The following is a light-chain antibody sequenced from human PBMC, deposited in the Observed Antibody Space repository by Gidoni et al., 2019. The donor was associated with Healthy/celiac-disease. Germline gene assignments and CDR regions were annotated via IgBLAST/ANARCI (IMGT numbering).Light chain of an antibody. J-gene: IGKJ2*01. Sequence: DIVLTQSPATLSLSPGERATLSCRASQSVSSYLAWYQQKPGQAPRLPIYDASNRATAIPARFSGSGSGTDFTLTISSLEPEDFAVYYCQQRSNWPYTFGQGTKLEIK. CDR3: QQRSNWPYT. CDR2: DAS. V-gene: IGKV3-11*01. CDR1: QSVSSY.